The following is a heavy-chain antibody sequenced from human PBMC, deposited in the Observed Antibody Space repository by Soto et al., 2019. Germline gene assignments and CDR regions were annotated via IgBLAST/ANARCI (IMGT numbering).Heavy chain of an antibody. D-gene: IGHD3-9*01. Sequence: GSLRLSCAASGFTVSSNYMSWVRQAPGKGLEWVSVIYSGGSTYYADSVKGRFTISRHNSKNTLYLQMNSLRAEDTAVYYCARGTYYDILTGAGYYMDVWGKGTTVTVSS. CDR2: IYSGGST. V-gene: IGHV3-53*04. J-gene: IGHJ6*03. CDR1: GFTVSSNY. CDR3: ARGTYYDILTGAGYYMDV.